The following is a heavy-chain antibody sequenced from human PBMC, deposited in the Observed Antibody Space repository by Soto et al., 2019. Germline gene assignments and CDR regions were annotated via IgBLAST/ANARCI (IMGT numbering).Heavy chain of an antibody. CDR2: LSGSGSTT. CDR1: GFSFGGYG. Sequence: EVQLLESGGDLVQPGGSLRLSCAASGFSFGGYGMSWVRQAPGKGLEWVSALSGSGSTTYYADSVRGRFIISRDNSRDRLFLQMNSLRAEDTAVYFCAKASKGYTGYDLDYWGQGTVVTVSP. J-gene: IGHJ4*02. D-gene: IGHD5-12*01. CDR3: AKASKGYTGYDLDY. V-gene: IGHV3-23*01.